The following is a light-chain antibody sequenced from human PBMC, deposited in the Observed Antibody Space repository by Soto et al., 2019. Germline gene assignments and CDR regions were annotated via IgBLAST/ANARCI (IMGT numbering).Light chain of an antibody. CDR3: QSYDTPVYV. CDR1: SSNIGAGYD. CDR2: GNS. J-gene: IGLJ1*01. V-gene: IGLV1-40*01. Sequence: QSGLTHPPSVSGAPGQRVTISCTGSSSNIGAGYDVHWYQQLPGSSPKLLIYGNSNRPSGVPDRFSGSRSGTSASLAITGLQPEDEADYYCQSYDTPVYVFGGGTKVTV.